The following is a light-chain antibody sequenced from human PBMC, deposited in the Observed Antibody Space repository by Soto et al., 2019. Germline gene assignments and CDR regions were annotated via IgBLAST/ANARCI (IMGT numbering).Light chain of an antibody. V-gene: IGLV2-8*01. CDR2: EVN. Sequence: QSVLTQPPSASGSPGQSVTISCTRTSSDAGGYNYVSWYQHHPGKAPKLVIYEVNKRPSGVPDRFSGSKSGNTASLTVSGLQAEDEADYYCSSDAGSNNLVFGGGTQLTVL. J-gene: IGLJ2*01. CDR3: SSDAGSNNLV. CDR1: SSDAGGYNY.